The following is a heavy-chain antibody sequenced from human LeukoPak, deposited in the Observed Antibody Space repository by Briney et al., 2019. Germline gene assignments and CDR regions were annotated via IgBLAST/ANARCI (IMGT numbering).Heavy chain of an antibody. V-gene: IGHV3-23*01. J-gene: IGHJ4*02. CDR1: GFTFSDYA. Sequence: GGSPRLSCATSGFTFSDYAMSWVRQAPGKGLEWVSTISNSGGNTHYADSVKGRFTISRDNSKNTLYLQMNSLRAEDTAVYYCAKAKIRMVRGVIITKGYYFDYWGQGTLVTVSS. D-gene: IGHD3-10*01. CDR2: ISNSGGNT. CDR3: AKAKIRMVRGVIITKGYYFDY.